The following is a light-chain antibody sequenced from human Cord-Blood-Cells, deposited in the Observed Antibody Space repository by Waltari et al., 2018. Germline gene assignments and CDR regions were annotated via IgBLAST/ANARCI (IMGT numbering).Light chain of an antibody. V-gene: IGKV1-39*01. Sequence: DIQMTLSPSSLSASVGDSVTITCRASQSISSYLNWYQQKPGKAPKLLIYAASSLQSGVPSRFSGSGSGTDFTLTISSLQPEDFATYYCQQGYRTTWTFGQGTKVEIK. CDR1: QSISSY. CDR2: AAS. J-gene: IGKJ1*01. CDR3: QQGYRTTWT.